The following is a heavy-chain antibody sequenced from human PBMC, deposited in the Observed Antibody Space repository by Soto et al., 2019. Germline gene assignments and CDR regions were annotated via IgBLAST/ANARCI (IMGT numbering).Heavy chain of an antibody. Sequence: ASVKVSCKASSFIFTSYGTNWVRQAPGQGLEWMGWISGYNGNTKYGQKFQDRVTLTADTSTATAFMEVRSLRGDDSAVYYCATSGGHHFGMDVWGQGXTVTVSS. J-gene: IGHJ6*02. CDR3: ATSGGHHFGMDV. CDR1: SFIFTSYG. V-gene: IGHV1-18*01. CDR2: ISGYNGNT. D-gene: IGHD2-8*02.